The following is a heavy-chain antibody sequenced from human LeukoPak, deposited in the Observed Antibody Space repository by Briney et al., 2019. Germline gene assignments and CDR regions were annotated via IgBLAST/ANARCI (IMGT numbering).Heavy chain of an antibody. V-gene: IGHV4-34*01. D-gene: IGHD3-22*01. CDR1: GGSFSGYY. Sequence: SETLSLTRAVYGGSFSGYYWSWIRQPPGKGLEWIGEINHSGSTNYNPSLKSRVTISVDTSKNQFSLKLSSVTAADTAVYYCASLHQYYYDSSGYYSTPGGDAFDIWGQGTMVTVSS. J-gene: IGHJ3*02. CDR2: INHSGST. CDR3: ASLHQYYYDSSGYYSTPGGDAFDI.